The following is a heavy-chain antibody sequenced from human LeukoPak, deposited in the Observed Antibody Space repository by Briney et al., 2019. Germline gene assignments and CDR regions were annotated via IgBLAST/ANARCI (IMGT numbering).Heavy chain of an antibody. CDR3: TTPPD. V-gene: IGHV3-15*01. J-gene: IGHJ4*02. CDR2: IKSESDGGTT. CDR1: GITISSAW. Sequence: KPGGSLRLSCEASGITISSAWMSWVRQPPGKGLEYVGRIKSESDGGTTDHAVPVKGRFTISRDDSKNTLYLQMNSLTIEDTAVYYCTTPPDWGQGTLVTVSP.